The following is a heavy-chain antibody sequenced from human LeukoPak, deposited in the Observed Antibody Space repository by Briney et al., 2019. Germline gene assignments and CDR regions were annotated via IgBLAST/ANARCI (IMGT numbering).Heavy chain of an antibody. V-gene: IGHV3-72*01. CDR1: GFSFSDHY. D-gene: IGHD1-26*01. Sequence: GGSLRLSCAASGFSFSDHYIVWVRQAPGKGLEWVGRARDKANSYTTEYAASVKGRFTFSRDDSKNSVYLQMSSLKTEDTAVYYCARVQRIVGATILDSWGQGTLVTVSP. CDR3: ARVQRIVGATILDS. J-gene: IGHJ4*02. CDR2: ARDKANSYTT.